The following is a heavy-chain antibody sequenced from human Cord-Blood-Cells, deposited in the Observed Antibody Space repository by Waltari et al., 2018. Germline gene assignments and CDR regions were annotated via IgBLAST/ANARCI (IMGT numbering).Heavy chain of an antibody. CDR2: IYYSGST. Sequence: QVQLQESGPGLVKPSETLSLTCTVSGGSISSYYWSWIRKPPGKGLEWIGYIYYSGSTNYTPSLKSRVTISVDTSKNQCSLELSSVTAADTAVYYCARVPVARTARPRYYYYYMDVWGKGTTVTVSS. J-gene: IGHJ6*03. D-gene: IGHD6-6*01. V-gene: IGHV4-59*01. CDR1: GGSISSYY. CDR3: ARVPVARTARPRYYYYYMDV.